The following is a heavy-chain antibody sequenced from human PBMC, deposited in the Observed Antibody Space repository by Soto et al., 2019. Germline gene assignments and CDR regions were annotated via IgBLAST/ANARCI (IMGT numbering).Heavy chain of an antibody. CDR2: FVPMFGSA. CDR3: AREDDTTGHYSWFDP. D-gene: IGHD3-9*01. CDR1: GTTFDSFT. Sequence: SVKVSCKPTGTTFDSFTXXXVRQAPGQGLEWMGGFVPMFGSASVAQRFQGRVRITADASTGTGYMELSDLRSEDSAIYYCAREDDTTGHYSWFDPWGPGTLVTVS. J-gene: IGHJ5*02. V-gene: IGHV1-69*13.